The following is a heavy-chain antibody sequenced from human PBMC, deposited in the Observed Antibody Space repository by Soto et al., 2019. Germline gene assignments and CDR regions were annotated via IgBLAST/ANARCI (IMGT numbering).Heavy chain of an antibody. CDR3: ARILDTAHFDY. V-gene: IGHV4-31*03. CDR2: IYYSGST. J-gene: IGHJ4*02. CDR1: GGSISSGGYY. Sequence: QVQLQESGPGLVKPSQTLSLTCTVSGGSISSGGYYWSWIGQHPGKGLEWIGYIYYSGSTYYNPSIQGRVTQAVDTSKNQFSMKLSSVTAADTAVYCCARILDTAHFDYWGQGTLVTVSS. D-gene: IGHD5-18*01.